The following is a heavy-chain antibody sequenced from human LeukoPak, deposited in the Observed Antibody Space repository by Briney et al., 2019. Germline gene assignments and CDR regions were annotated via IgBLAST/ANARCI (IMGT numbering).Heavy chain of an antibody. CDR2: IRYDGSNK. J-gene: IGHJ4*02. V-gene: IGHV3-30*02. CDR3: ARDPPRKARLGGGY. CDR1: GFTFSSYG. D-gene: IGHD1-14*01. Sequence: GGSLRLSCAASGFTFSSYGMHWVRQAPGKGLEWVAFIRYDGSNKYYADSVKGRFTISRDNTKNLLYLQMNSLRVEDTAVYYCARDPPRKARLGGGYWGQGTLVTVSS.